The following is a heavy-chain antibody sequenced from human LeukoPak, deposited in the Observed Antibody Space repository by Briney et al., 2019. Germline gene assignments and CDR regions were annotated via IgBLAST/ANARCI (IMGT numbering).Heavy chain of an antibody. CDR1: GFTFSSYA. D-gene: IGHD6-19*01. Sequence: GGSLRLSCAASGFTFSSYAMSWVRQAPGKGLEWVSAISGSGGSTYYADSVKGRFTISRDNSKNTLYLQMNSLRAEDTAVYYCVRTLIPVAAVSNYWGQGTLVTVSS. CDR3: VRTLIPVAAVSNY. CDR2: ISGSGGST. J-gene: IGHJ4*02. V-gene: IGHV3-23*01.